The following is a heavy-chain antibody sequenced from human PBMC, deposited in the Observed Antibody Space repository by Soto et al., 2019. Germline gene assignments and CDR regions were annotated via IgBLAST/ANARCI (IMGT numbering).Heavy chain of an antibody. J-gene: IGHJ5*02. Sequence: GASVKVSCKASGFTFSSSAVQWVRQARGQPLEWIGWIVLGNGNTNYAQKFQQRVTITRDMSTSTAYMEVRSPTSEDTAVYYCATRIGNIGWYWLDTWGQGTLVTVSS. D-gene: IGHD6-19*01. CDR1: GFTFSSSA. V-gene: IGHV1-58*01. CDR2: IVLGNGNT. CDR3: ATRIGNIGWYWLDT.